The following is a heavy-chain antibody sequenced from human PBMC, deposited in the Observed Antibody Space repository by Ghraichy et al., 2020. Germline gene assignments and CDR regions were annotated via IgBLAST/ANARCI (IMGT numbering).Heavy chain of an antibody. Sequence: GSLRLSCAVYGESFNGYYWTWIRQPPGKGLEWIGEIHYSGATNYDPSLRSRVTISIDTSKKEFSLRLTAVTAADTALYFCARGPWGREGYYGVSYGMDVWGQGPRSPSP. D-gene: IGHD3-16*01. V-gene: IGHV4-34*01. CDR3: ARGPWGREGYYGVSYGMDV. CDR2: IHYSGAT. J-gene: IGHJ6*02. CDR1: GESFNGYY.